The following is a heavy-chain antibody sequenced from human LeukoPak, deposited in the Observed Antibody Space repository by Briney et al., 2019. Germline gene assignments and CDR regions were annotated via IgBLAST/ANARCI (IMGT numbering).Heavy chain of an antibody. CDR2: ISYDGSNK. CDR3: AKDVEQWLSGYLDL. V-gene: IGHV3-30*18. D-gene: IGHD6-19*01. J-gene: IGHJ2*01. Sequence: SGGSLRLSCAAPGFTFSSYGMHWVRQAPGKGLEWVAVISYDGSNKYYADSVKGRFTISRDNSKNTLYLQMNSLRAEDTAVYYCAKDVEQWLSGYLDLWGRGTLVTVSS. CDR1: GFTFSSYG.